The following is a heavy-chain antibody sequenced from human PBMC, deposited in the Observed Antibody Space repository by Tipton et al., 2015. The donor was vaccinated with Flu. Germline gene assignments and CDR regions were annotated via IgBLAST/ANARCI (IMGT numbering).Heavy chain of an antibody. D-gene: IGHD3-10*01. CDR1: GGSMSSFY. V-gene: IGHV4-4*07. J-gene: IGHJ4*02. Sequence: GLVKPSETLSLTCTVSGGSMSSFYWTWIRQPAGKGLEWIGRMYVSGSTKYNPSLKSRVTMSVDTSKNQFSLRLTSVTAADTAVYYCARGSGSGTEMTFYVWGPGTVVTVSS. CDR2: MYVSGST. CDR3: ARGSGSGTEMTFYV.